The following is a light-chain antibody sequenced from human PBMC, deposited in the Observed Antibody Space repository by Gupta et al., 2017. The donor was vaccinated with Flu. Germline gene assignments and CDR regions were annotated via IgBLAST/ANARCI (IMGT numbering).Light chain of an antibody. CDR2: GSS. J-gene: IGLJ3*02. CDR1: SSNTGAGYD. V-gene: IGLV1-40*01. CDR3: QSYDTSLSGWV. Sequence: QSVLSQPPSVSGAPGQRVTISSTGSSSNTGAGYDVHWYQQLPGRAPKALIYGSSNRPSGVPDRFFGSKSGISASLAITGLQAEDEADYYCQSYDTSLSGWVFGGGTKVTAL.